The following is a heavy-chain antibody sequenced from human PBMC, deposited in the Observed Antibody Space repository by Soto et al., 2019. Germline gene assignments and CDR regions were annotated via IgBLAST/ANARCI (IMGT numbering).Heavy chain of an antibody. CDR3: AHGVSSSWYRRSGSARFDY. CDR2: IYWNDDK. V-gene: IGHV2-5*01. Sequence: QITLKESGPTLVKPTQTLTLTCTFSGFSLSTSGVGVGWIRQPPGKALEWLALIYWNDDKRYSPSLKSRLTLTKDTSKNQVVLTMTNVDPVDTATYYCAHGVSSSWYRRSGSARFDYWGQGTLVTVSS. J-gene: IGHJ4*02. CDR1: GFSLSTSGVG. D-gene: IGHD6-13*01.